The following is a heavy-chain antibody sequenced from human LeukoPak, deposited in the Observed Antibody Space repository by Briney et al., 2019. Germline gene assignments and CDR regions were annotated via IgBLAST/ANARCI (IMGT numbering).Heavy chain of an antibody. CDR1: GFTFSRHG. D-gene: IGHD3-3*01. Sequence: PGRSLRLSCAPSGFTFSRHGMHWVRQAPGKGLEWVAIISSDGSRKYYAHSVEGRFTISRDNSKNTLYLQMDSLRAEDTAVYYCARDRAWNYFDYWGQGTLVTVSS. V-gene: IGHV3-30*03. CDR2: ISSDGSRK. J-gene: IGHJ4*02. CDR3: ARDRAWNYFDY.